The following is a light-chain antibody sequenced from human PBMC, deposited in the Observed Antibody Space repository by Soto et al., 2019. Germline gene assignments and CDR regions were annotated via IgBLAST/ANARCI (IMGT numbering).Light chain of an antibody. CDR1: SSDVGGYNY. CDR2: DVS. CDR3: SSYTSSSTLV. J-gene: IGLJ2*01. V-gene: IGLV2-14*03. Sequence: QSALTQPASVSGSPGQSITISCTGTSSDVGGYNYVSWYQHHPGKAPKLMIYDVSNRPSGVSNRFSGSKSGNTASLTISGLQAEDEADYYCSSYTSSSTLVFGGGTKGTVL.